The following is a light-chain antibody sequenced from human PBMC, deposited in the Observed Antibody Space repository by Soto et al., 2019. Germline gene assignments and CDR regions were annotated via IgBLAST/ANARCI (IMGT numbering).Light chain of an antibody. CDR1: SSNIGAGYD. CDR3: QSYDSSLVEV. CDR2: GNS. V-gene: IGLV1-40*01. J-gene: IGLJ2*01. Sequence: QSVLTQPPSVSGAPGQRVTISCTGSSSNIGAGYDVHWYQQLPGTAPKLLIYGNSNRPSGVPDRFSGSKSGTSASLAITGLQAEDEADYYCQSYDSSLVEVFGGGTKLTV.